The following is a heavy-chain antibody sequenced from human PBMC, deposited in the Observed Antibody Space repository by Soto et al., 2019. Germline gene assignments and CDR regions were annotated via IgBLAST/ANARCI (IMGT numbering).Heavy chain of an antibody. CDR1: GYTFANYW. V-gene: IGHV5-51*01. CDR3: ARQLRAYTGTYLEYFNH. D-gene: IGHD1-26*01. CDR2: IYPGDSDT. Sequence: RGESLKISCQGSGYTFANYWIGWVRQMPGKGLEWMGIIYPGDSDTRYNPSFEGQVTISADKSISTAYLQWSSLEASDTAIYYCARQLRAYTGTYLEYFNHWGQGTLVTVSS. J-gene: IGHJ1*01.